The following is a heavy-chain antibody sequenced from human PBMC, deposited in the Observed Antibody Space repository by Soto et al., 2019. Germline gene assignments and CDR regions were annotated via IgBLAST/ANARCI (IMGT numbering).Heavy chain of an antibody. D-gene: IGHD1-26*01. CDR3: LRSHGAY. CDR1: AGSMRGYS. V-gene: IGHV4-59*01. CDR2: ISYTGRP. Sequence: SQTLSLTCAVSAGSMRGYSWHWLRRPPWGRPEFIGWISYTGRPDYSPSLKSRVTMSVDTSQNQFSLKVTSVTAADTAFYSCLRSHGAYSGQGGQVTVSS. J-gene: IGHJ4*02.